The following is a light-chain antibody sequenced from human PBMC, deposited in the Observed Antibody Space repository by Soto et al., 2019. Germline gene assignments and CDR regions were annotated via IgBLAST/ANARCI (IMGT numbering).Light chain of an antibody. CDR2: LNRDGSH. CDR1: SGHSNYA. CDR3: QTWGTGILI. Sequence: QLVLTQSPSASASLGASVKLTCTLSSGHSNYAIAWHQQQPETGPRNLMKLNRDGSHSTWGGIPNRFSGSSSRAERYLSFSSLQSEDEDDYYCQTWGTGILIFGGGTKLTVL. J-gene: IGLJ2*01. V-gene: IGLV4-69*01.